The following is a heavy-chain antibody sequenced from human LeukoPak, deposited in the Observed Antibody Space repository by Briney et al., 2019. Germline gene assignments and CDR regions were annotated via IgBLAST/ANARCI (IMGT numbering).Heavy chain of an antibody. D-gene: IGHD3-9*01. J-gene: IGHJ4*02. CDR3: ATASWREGHGGAFDI. CDR1: GYTFTSYY. Sequence: ASVKVSCKASGYTFTSYYMHWVRQAPGQGLEWMGIINPSGGSTSYAQKFQGRVTMTEDTSTDTAYMELSSLRSEDTAVYYCATASWREGHGGAFDIWGQGTLVTVSS. CDR2: INPSGGST. V-gene: IGHV1-46*01.